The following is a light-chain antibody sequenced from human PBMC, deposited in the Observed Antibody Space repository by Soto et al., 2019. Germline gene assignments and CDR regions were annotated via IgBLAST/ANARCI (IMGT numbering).Light chain of an antibody. CDR1: QSVSSN. Sequence: EIVMTQSPATLSVSPGERATLSCRASQSVSSNLAWYQQKPGQAPRLLIYGASTRATDIPARFTGSGSGTEFTLTISRLQSEDFAVYYCQQYNNWPPTFGQGTRLEIK. CDR2: GAS. CDR3: QQYNNWPPT. J-gene: IGKJ5*01. V-gene: IGKV3-15*01.